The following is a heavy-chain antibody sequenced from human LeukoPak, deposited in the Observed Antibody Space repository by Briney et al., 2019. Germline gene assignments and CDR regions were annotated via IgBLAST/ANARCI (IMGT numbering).Heavy chain of an antibody. CDR1: GFTFSSYS. J-gene: IGHJ4*02. D-gene: IGHD6-19*01. Sequence: PGGSLRLSCAASGFTFSSYSMNWVRQAPGKGLEWVSSISSSSSYIYFADSVKGRFTSSRDNAKNSLYLQMNSLRAEDTAVYYCARDRDGSGWHDYWGQGTLVTVSS. V-gene: IGHV3-21*01. CDR2: ISSSSSYI. CDR3: ARDRDGSGWHDY.